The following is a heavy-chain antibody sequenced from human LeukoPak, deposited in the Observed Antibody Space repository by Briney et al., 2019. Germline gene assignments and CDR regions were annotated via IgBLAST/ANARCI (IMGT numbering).Heavy chain of an antibody. J-gene: IGHJ4*02. CDR1: GFTFDDYA. Sequence: GGSLRLSCAASGFTFDDYAMHWVRQAPGKGLGWVSGISWNSGSIGYADSVKGRFTISRDNAKNSLYLQMNSLRAEDTALYYCAKDIRAGTTGGHFDYWGQGTLVTVSS. CDR2: ISWNSGSI. D-gene: IGHD1-1*01. V-gene: IGHV3-9*01. CDR3: AKDIRAGTTGGHFDY.